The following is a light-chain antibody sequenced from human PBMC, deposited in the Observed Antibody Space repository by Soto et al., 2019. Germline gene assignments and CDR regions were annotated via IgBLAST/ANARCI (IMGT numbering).Light chain of an antibody. CDR3: CSLTTSHTYV. Sequence: QSVLAQPASGSGSPGQSITISCTGTSSDIGHYDYVSWYQQHPGKAPKLMIYHVTYRPSGVSNRYSGSKSGNSASLTISGLQADDEADYYCCSLTTSHTYVFGSGTTVTV. J-gene: IGLJ1*01. V-gene: IGLV2-14*03. CDR2: HVT. CDR1: SSDIGHYDY.